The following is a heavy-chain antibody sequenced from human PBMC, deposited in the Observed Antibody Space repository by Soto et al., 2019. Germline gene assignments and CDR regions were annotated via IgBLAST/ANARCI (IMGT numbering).Heavy chain of an antibody. CDR3: ARDLGDIVEPAFDY. V-gene: IGHV1-2*04. J-gene: IGHJ4*02. CDR1: GYTFTGYY. CDR2: INPNSGGT. Sequence: GASVKVSCKASGYTFTGYYMHWVRQAPGQGLEWMGWINPNSGGTNYAQKFQGWVTMTRDTSISTAYMELSRLRSDDTAVYYCARDLGDIVEPAFDYWGQGTLVTVSS. D-gene: IGHD2-21*01.